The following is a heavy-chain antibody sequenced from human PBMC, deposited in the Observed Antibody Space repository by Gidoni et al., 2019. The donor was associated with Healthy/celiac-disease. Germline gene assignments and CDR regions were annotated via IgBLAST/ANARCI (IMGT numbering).Heavy chain of an antibody. J-gene: IGHJ6*04. V-gene: IGHV1-58*01. CDR1: GFTFTSSA. D-gene: IGHD6-6*01. CDR3: AAVAARGGYGMDV. Sequence: QMQLVQSGPEVKKTGTSVRVSCKASGFTFTSSAVQWVGQARGQRLEWIGWSVVGSGNTNYAQKFQERVTITRAMSTIPAHMDLISLRSEDTSVYYCAAVAARGGYGMDVWGKGTTVTVSS. CDR2: SVVGSGNT.